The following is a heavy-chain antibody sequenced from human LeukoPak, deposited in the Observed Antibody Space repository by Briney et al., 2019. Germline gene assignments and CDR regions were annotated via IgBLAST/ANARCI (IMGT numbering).Heavy chain of an antibody. CDR2: INPSGGST. D-gene: IGHD3-10*01. J-gene: IGHJ6*03. V-gene: IGHV1-46*01. CDR3: ARDARFGELPHIYYMDV. Sequence: VASVKVSCKASGYTFTSYYMHWVRQAPGQGLEWMGIINPSGGSTSYAQKFQGRVTMTRDTSTSTVYMELSSLRSEDTAVYYCARDARFGELPHIYYMDVWGKGTTVTISS. CDR1: GYTFTSYY.